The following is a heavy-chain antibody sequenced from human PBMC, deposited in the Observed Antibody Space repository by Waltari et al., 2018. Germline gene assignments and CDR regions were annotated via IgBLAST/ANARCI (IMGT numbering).Heavy chain of an antibody. CDR3: ARVPLPGSSSWYS. V-gene: IGHV1-2*02. CDR2: INPKSGGT. J-gene: IGHJ4*02. Sequence: QVQLVQSGAAVKKPGASVTVYCKAYGYTFTGHYMHRVRQAPGQGLEWMGWINPKSGGTNYAQKFQGRVTMTRDTSISTAYMELSRLRSDDTAVYYCARVPLPGSSSWYSWGQGTLVTVSS. CDR1: GYTFTGHY. D-gene: IGHD6-13*01.